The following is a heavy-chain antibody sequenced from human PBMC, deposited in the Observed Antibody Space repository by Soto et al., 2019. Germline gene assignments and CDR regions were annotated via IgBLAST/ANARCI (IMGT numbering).Heavy chain of an antibody. CDR3: ARPYEYSNYSVIGHYYYYGMDV. V-gene: IGHV1-69*13. CDR1: GYTFTSYD. D-gene: IGHD4-4*01. Sequence: SVKVSCKASGYTFTSYDITWVRQATGQGLEWMGWIIPIFGNANYAQKFQGRVTITADESTSTAYMELSSLRSEDTAVYYCARPYEYSNYSVIGHYYYYGMDVWGQGTTVTVSS. CDR2: IIPIFGNA. J-gene: IGHJ6*02.